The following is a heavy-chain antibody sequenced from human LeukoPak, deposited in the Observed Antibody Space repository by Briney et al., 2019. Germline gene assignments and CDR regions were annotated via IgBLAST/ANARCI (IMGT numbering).Heavy chain of an antibody. Sequence: SVTVSCKASGGTFSSYAISWVRQAPGQGLEWMGGIIPIFGTANYAQKFQGRVTITPDESTSTAYMELSSLRPEDTAVYYCARERYRGYSYARGGYFDYWGQGTLVTVSS. CDR2: IIPIFGTA. CDR3: ARERYRGYSYARGGYFDY. V-gene: IGHV1-69*13. J-gene: IGHJ4*02. CDR1: GGTFSSYA. D-gene: IGHD5-18*01.